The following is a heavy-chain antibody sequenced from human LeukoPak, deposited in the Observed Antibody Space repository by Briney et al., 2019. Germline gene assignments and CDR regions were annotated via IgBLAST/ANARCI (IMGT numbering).Heavy chain of an antibody. V-gene: IGHV3-48*01. CDR2: ISNGGDRT. J-gene: IGHJ4*02. CDR3: ARYGDYAFDY. CDR1: GFTFSSYS. D-gene: IGHD4-17*01. Sequence: PGGSLRLSCAASGFTFSSYSMNWVRQAPGKGLEWVSYISNGGDRTEYVDAVKGRFTISRDNAKNTLYLQMNSLRVEDTAVYYCARYGDYAFDYWGQGTLVTVSS.